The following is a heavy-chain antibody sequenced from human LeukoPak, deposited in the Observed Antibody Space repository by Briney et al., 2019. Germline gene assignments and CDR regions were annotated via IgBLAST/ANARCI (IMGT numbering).Heavy chain of an antibody. Sequence: GGSLRLSCAASGFTFSTYWMNWYRQAPGKGLEWVGNINRDASEMNYVGSVRGRFTISRDNAKNSLHLQMNSLRAEDTAVYYCSTDRDNSDWQKRFDSWGQGTLVTVSS. CDR3: STDRDNSDWQKRFDS. J-gene: IGHJ4*02. V-gene: IGHV3-7*01. D-gene: IGHD2-21*02. CDR1: GFTFSTYW. CDR2: INRDASEM.